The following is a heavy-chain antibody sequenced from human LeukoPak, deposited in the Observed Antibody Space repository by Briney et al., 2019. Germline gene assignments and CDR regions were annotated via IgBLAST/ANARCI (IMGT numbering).Heavy chain of an antibody. CDR3: ARDHYYDSSGYPDAFEI. J-gene: IGHJ3*02. CDR1: GYTFTSYG. D-gene: IGHD3-22*01. CDR2: ISAYNGNT. V-gene: IGHV1-18*01. Sequence: ASVKVSCKASGYTFTSYGISWVRQAPGQGLEWMGWISAYNGNTNYAQKPQGRVTMTTDTSTSTAYMELRSLRSDDTAVYYCARDHYYDSSGYPDAFEIWGQGTMVTVSS.